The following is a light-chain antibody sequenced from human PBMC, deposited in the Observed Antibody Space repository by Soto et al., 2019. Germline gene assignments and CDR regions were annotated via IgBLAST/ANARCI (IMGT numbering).Light chain of an antibody. V-gene: IGKV1-5*01. CDR1: QSMSGW. CDR2: DAS. CDR3: QQYDSFYLT. J-gene: IGKJ4*01. Sequence: DIQMTQSPSTLSASVGDRVTITCRASQSMSGWLSCYQQKPGRAPKLLIYDASNMESGVPSRFSGSASGTDVTHTISSLQPDDCATYYYQQYDSFYLTFEGGTTVDIK.